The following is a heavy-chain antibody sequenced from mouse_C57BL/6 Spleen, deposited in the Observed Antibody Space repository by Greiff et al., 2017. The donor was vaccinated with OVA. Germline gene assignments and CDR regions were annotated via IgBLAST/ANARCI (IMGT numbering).Heavy chain of an antibody. Sequence: QVQLQQSGPELVKPGASVKISCKASGYAFSSSWMNWVKQRPGKGLEWIGRIYPGDGDTNYNGKFKGKATLTADKSSSTAYMQLSSLTSEDSAVYFCAREGDFDDWGQGTTLTVSS. CDR1: GYAFSSSW. J-gene: IGHJ2*01. CDR3: AREGDFDD. V-gene: IGHV1-82*01. CDR2: IYPGDGDT.